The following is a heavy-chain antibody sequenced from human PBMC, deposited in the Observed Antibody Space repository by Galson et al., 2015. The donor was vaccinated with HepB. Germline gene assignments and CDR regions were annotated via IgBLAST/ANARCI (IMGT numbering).Heavy chain of an antibody. Sequence: SLRLSCAASGFTFSSYTMIWVRQAPGKGLEWVSCVSGSSITIYYADSVRGRFTISRDNAKNSLYLQMNSLGDEDTAVYYCARETKSVRAHYDFWSGYYPNWFDPWGQGTLVTVSS. CDR1: GFTFSSYT. V-gene: IGHV3-48*02. CDR3: ARETKSVRAHYDFWSGYYPNWFDP. CDR2: VSGSSITI. D-gene: IGHD3-3*01. J-gene: IGHJ5*02.